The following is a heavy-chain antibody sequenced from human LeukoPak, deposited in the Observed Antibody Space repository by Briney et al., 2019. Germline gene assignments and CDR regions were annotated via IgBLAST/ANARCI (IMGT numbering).Heavy chain of an antibody. D-gene: IGHD6-19*01. CDR3: ARESYNSVVGDY. Sequence: ASVKVSCKASGGTFSSYAISWVRQAPGQGVEWMGWISAYNGDTKYAQNLQGRVTMTTDTSTGTAYMELRSLRSDDTAVYYCARESYNSVVGDYWGQGTLVTVSS. V-gene: IGHV1-18*01. CDR1: GGTFSSYA. J-gene: IGHJ4*02. CDR2: ISAYNGDT.